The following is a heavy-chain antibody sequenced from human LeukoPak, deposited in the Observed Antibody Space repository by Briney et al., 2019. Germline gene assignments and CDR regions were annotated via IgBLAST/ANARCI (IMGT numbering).Heavy chain of an antibody. CDR1: GFTFSSYS. Sequence: PGGSLRLSCAASGFTFSSYSMNWVRQAPGKGLEWVSSISSSSSYIYYADSVKGRFTISRDNAKNSLYLQMNSLRAEDTAVYYCARDPFYYGSGSDYWGQGTLVTVSS. D-gene: IGHD3-10*01. J-gene: IGHJ4*02. CDR3: ARDPFYYGSGSDY. V-gene: IGHV3-21*01. CDR2: ISSSSSYI.